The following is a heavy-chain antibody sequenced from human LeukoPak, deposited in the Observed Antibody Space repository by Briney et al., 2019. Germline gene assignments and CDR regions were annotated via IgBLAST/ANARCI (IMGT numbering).Heavy chain of an antibody. Sequence: PGRSLILSCVASGFTFIDSAIHWVRPSSGKRLEWLGLMNKETNLYATALAASVKGRFTVSRDDSKNTAYLHMNSLKTEDTALYYCTRDSGTYNWFDPWGQGTLVTVSS. CDR2: MNKETNLYAT. V-gene: IGHV3-73*01. D-gene: IGHD1-26*01. CDR3: TRDSGTYNWFDP. CDR1: GFTFIDSA. J-gene: IGHJ5*02.